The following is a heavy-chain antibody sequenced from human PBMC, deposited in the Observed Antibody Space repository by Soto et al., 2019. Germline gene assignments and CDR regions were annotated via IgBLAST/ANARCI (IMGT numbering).Heavy chain of an antibody. Sequence: EVQLVESGGGLVQPGRSLRLSCAASGFTFDDYAMHWVRQAPGKGLEWVSGISWNSGSIGYADSVKGRFTISRDNAKNSRYLQMNSLRAEDTALYYCAKEREGGYDEVCWAYGAGDIWGQGTMVTVSS. CDR3: AKEREGGYDEVCWAYGAGDI. CDR2: ISWNSGSI. J-gene: IGHJ3*02. CDR1: GFTFDDYA. D-gene: IGHD5-12*01. V-gene: IGHV3-9*01.